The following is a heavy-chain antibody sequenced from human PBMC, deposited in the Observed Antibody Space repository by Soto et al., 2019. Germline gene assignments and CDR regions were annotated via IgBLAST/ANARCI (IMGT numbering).Heavy chain of an antibody. V-gene: IGHV1-69*01. CDR2: IIPIFGSP. Sequence: QEQLVQSGAEIKKPGSSVKISCEASGGTFSTYAFSWVRQAPGQGLEWMGGIIPIFGSPRYAQKFQGRVTITADEFLSTAYMELSSLRSDDTAVYYCARYGADITSSYQDLPGDYYYGMDVWGQGTTVTVSS. CDR3: ARYGADITSSYQDLPGDYYYGMDV. J-gene: IGHJ6*02. D-gene: IGHD2-2*01. CDR1: GGTFSTYA.